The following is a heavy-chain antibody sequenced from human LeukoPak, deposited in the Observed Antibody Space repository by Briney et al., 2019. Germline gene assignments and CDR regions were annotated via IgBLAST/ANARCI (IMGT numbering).Heavy chain of an antibody. J-gene: IGHJ5*02. V-gene: IGHV3-7*01. CDR2: IKQDGSEK. D-gene: IGHD6-6*01. CDR1: GFTFSSYW. CDR3: ASLSSSIAAPT. Sequence: GGSLRLSCAASGFTFSSYWISWVRQAPGKGLEWVANIKQDGSEKYYVDSVKGRFTISRDNAKNSLHLQMNSLRAEDTAVYYCASLSSSIAAPTWGQGALVTVSS.